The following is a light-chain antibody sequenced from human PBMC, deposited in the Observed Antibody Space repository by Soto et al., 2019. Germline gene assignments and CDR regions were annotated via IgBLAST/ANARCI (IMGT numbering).Light chain of an antibody. CDR1: QSVGSY. Sequence: VLTQSPANLSLSPGEIAALSCRASQSVGSYLAWLQQVPGQAPRLLIYDATNRANGIPAKFRGSGSGTDFTLTICSLEPEDFALYFCLQRASWPHTFGPGTKVEIK. V-gene: IGKV3-11*01. CDR3: LQRASWPHT. J-gene: IGKJ3*01. CDR2: DAT.